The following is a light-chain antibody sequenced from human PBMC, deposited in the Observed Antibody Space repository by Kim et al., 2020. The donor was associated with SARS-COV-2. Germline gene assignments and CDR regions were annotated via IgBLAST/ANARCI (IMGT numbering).Light chain of an antibody. Sequence: GDRVTITCRASQSINKLLSWYQQKPETAPKLLIYDASTLASVVPSRFSGSGSETEFTLTISSLQPDDLATYYCQQYHAYWTFGQGTKVDIK. J-gene: IGKJ1*01. CDR2: DAS. V-gene: IGKV1-5*01. CDR3: QQYHAYWT. CDR1: QSINKL.